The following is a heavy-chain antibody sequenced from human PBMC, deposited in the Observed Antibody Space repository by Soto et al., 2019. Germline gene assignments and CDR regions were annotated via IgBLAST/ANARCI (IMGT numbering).Heavy chain of an antibody. V-gene: IGHV4-38-2*01. J-gene: IGHJ6*02. CDR3: ARAEGFLGDYYYGMDV. Sequence: PSETLSLTCAVSGYSISSGYYWGWIRQPPGKGLEWIGSIYHSGSTYYNPSLKSRVTMSVDTSKNQFSLKLSSVTAADTAVYYCARAEGFLGDYYYGMDVWGQGTTVTVSS. D-gene: IGHD3-10*01. CDR2: IYHSGST. CDR1: GYSISSGYY.